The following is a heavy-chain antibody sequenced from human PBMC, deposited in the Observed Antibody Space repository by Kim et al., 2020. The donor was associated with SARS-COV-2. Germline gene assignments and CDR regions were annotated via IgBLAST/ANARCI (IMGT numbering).Heavy chain of an antibody. J-gene: IGHJ6*02. V-gene: IGHV1-69*13. Sequence: SVKVSCKASGGTFSTYAISWVRPAPGQGLEWMGGIIPIFGTANYAQKFQGRVTITADESTSTAYMELSSLRSEDTAVYYCARGSSYIRFDYYYGMDVWGQGTTVTVSS. CDR3: ARGSSYIRFDYYYGMDV. D-gene: IGHD2-15*01. CDR2: IIPIFGTA. CDR1: GGTFSTYA.